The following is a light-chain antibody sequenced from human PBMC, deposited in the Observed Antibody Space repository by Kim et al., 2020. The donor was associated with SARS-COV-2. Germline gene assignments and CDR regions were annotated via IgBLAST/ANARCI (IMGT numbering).Light chain of an antibody. CDR1: QSISSY. V-gene: IGKV1-39*01. J-gene: IGKJ2*01. CDR3: QQSYSTLYT. CDR2: AAS. Sequence: SASVGDRFTITCRASQSISSYLNWYQQKPGKAPKLLIYAASSLQSGVSSRFSGSGSGTDFTLTISSLQPEDFATYYCQQSYSTLYTFGQGTKLEI.